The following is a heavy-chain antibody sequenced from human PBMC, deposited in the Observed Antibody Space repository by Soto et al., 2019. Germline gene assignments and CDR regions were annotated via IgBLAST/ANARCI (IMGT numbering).Heavy chain of an antibody. J-gene: IGHJ4*02. CDR1: GFTFSNHD. Sequence: EVQLLESGGALVQPGGSLRLSCAAPGFTFSNHDMSWVRQAPGKGLEWVSSSSGSGISTDYADSVKGRFTISRDNSKTTLYLQMNSLRPEDTAVYYCANSQGVGGRLVTTFSFDYWGQGTLVTVSS. CDR3: ANSQGVGGRLVTTFSFDY. V-gene: IGHV3-23*01. D-gene: IGHD4-17*01. CDR2: SSGSGIST.